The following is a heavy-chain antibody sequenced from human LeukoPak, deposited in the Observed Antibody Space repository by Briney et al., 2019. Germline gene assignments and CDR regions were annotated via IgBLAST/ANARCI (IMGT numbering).Heavy chain of an antibody. CDR3: SRQEGGGMDV. J-gene: IGHJ6*02. CDR1: GDSISSKSAA. V-gene: IGHV6-1*01. D-gene: IGHD3-16*01. Sequence: SQTLSLTCAISGDSISSKSAAWNWIRQSPWRGLEWLGRTYYRSKWHNDSAVSVKSRITVKPDTSMNQFSLQLYSVTPDDSAVYYCSRQEGGGMDVWGQGTTVTVSS. CDR2: TYYRSKWHN.